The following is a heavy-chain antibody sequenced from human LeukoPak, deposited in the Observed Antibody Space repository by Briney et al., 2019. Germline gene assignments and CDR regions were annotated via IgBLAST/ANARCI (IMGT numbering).Heavy chain of an antibody. CDR1: GFTFSNYA. Sequence: GGSLRLSCAASGFTFSNYAMSWVRQAPGKGLEWVSIITGSGDSTYYADSVKGRFTISRDNSKNTLYLQMNSLRPEDTAVYYCAREAEAFDIWGQGTMVTVSS. CDR3: AREAEAFDI. V-gene: IGHV3-23*01. CDR2: ITGSGDST. J-gene: IGHJ3*02.